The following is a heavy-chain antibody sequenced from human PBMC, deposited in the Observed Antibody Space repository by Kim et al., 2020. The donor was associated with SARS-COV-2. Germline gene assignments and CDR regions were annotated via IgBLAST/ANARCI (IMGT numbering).Heavy chain of an antibody. V-gene: IGHV3-49*04. CDR1: GFTFGDYA. D-gene: IGHD3-16*01. J-gene: IGHJ6*03. Sequence: GGSLRLSCTASGFTFGDYAMSWVRQAPGKGLEWVCCIRSKAYGGTTEYAASVKGRFTISRDDSKSIAYLQMNSLKTEDTAVYYCTRTFRPSYYYYYMDVWGKGNTVTLSS. CDR2: IRSKAYGGTT. CDR3: TRTFRPSYYYYYMDV.